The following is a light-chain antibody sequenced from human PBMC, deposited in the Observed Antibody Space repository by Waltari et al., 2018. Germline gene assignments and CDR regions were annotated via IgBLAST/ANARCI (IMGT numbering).Light chain of an antibody. CDR3: NSRDISAKHHVL. CDR2: GRY. CDR1: SRRKYY. Sequence: SSELTQEPAVSVALGPTVTITCQGDSRRKYYVGCYQQKPGQAPLLVIYGRYTRPSGIPDRFSASSSGDTASLTITGTQAEDEADYYCNSRDISAKHHVLFGGGTKLTVL. J-gene: IGLJ2*01. V-gene: IGLV3-19*01.